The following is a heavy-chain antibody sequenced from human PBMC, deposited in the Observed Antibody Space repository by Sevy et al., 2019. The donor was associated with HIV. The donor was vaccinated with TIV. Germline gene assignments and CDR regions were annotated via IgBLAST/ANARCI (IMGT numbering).Heavy chain of an antibody. CDR1: GFTFSSYF. J-gene: IGHJ4*02. D-gene: IGHD3-9*01. V-gene: IGHV3-74*01. Sequence: GGSLRLSCAASGFTFSSYFMHWVRQAPGKGLVWVSRINSDGSSTTYADSVKGRFTISRDNAKKTLFLQMKSLRAEDTAVYYCARAATTLTGFPGYWGQGTLVTVSS. CDR3: ARAATTLTGFPGY. CDR2: INSDGSST.